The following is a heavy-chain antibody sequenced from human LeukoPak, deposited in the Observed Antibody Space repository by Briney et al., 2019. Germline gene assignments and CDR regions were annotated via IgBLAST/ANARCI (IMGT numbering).Heavy chain of an antibody. J-gene: IGHJ4*02. V-gene: IGHV3-30*03. CDR2: ISYDGSNK. D-gene: IGHD3-3*01. CDR1: GFTFDDYG. Sequence: GGSLRLSCAASGFTFDDYGMSWVRQAPGKGLEWVAVISYDGSNKYYADSVKGRFTISRDNSKNTLYLQMNSLRAEDTAVYYCARDSEFLLRFLEWSYTPGSQFDYWGQGTLVTVSS. CDR3: ARDSEFLLRFLEWSYTPGSQFDY.